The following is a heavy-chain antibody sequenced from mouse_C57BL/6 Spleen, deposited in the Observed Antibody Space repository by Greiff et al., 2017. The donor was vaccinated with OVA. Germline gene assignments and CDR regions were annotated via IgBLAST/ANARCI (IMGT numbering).Heavy chain of an antibody. CDR1: GYSITSGYY. J-gene: IGHJ3*01. Sequence: EVKLQESGPGLVKPSQSLSLTCSVTGYSITSGYYWNWIRQFPGNKLEWMGYISYDGSNNYNPSLKNRISITRDTSKNQFFLKLNSVTTEDTATYYCARDDSFAYWGQGTLVTVSA. CDR2: ISYDGSN. V-gene: IGHV3-6*01. CDR3: ARDDSFAY. D-gene: IGHD2-13*01.